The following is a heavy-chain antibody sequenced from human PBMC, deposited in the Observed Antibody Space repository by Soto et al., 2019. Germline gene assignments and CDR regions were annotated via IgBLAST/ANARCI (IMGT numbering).Heavy chain of an antibody. CDR3: AQLGGYDGTYYYGMDV. J-gene: IGHJ6*02. V-gene: IGHV1-46*01. CDR2: INPSGGST. D-gene: IGHD5-12*01. Sequence: QVQLVQSGAEVKKPGASVKVSCKASGYTFTSYYMHWVRQAPGQGLERMGIINPSGGSTSYAQKFQGRVTMTRDTSTSTVYMELSSLRSEDTAVYYCAQLGGYDGTYYYGMDVWGQGTTVTVSS. CDR1: GYTFTSYY.